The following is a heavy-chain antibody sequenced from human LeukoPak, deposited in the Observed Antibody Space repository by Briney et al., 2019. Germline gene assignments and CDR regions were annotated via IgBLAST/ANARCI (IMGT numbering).Heavy chain of an antibody. Sequence: SETLSLTCTVSGGSISSYYWSWIRQPPGKGLEWIGYIYYSGSTNYNPSLRSRVTISVDTSKNQVSLKLSSVTAADTAVYYCARSIHLAGGYFYWGQGTLVTVSS. CDR1: GGSISSYY. D-gene: IGHD5-18*01. CDR2: IYYSGST. CDR3: ARSIHLAGGYFY. J-gene: IGHJ4*02. V-gene: IGHV4-59*01.